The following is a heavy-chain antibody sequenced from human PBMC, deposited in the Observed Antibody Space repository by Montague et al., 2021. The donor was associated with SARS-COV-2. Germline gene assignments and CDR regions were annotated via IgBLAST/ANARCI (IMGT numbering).Heavy chain of an antibody. Sequence: SETLSLTCTASGCSITSASYYWACLRQPPGKGLEWIGSIYYSGNTYYNPSLKSRVTVSVDTSKNQFSLKVRSVTAADTAVYYCARHRGSGSSRFDSWGQGALVTVSS. V-gene: IGHV4-39*01. CDR3: ARHRGSGSSRFDS. CDR1: GCSITSASYY. CDR2: IYYSGNT. D-gene: IGHD6-13*01. J-gene: IGHJ5*01.